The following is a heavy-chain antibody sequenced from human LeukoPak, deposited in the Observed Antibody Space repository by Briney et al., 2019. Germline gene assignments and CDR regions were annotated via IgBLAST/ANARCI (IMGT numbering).Heavy chain of an antibody. Sequence: PGGSLRLSCAASGFTFSTYGMHWVRQTPGKGLEWVAVISSDGSNEFYADSVKGRFTISRDNSKNTLYLQMNSLRAEDTAVYYCAKLGKTENHYGSGRFSYYYYMDVWGKGTTVTISS. D-gene: IGHD3-10*01. CDR1: GFTFSTYG. J-gene: IGHJ6*03. CDR3: AKLGKTENHYGSGRFSYYYYMDV. V-gene: IGHV3-30*18. CDR2: ISSDGSNE.